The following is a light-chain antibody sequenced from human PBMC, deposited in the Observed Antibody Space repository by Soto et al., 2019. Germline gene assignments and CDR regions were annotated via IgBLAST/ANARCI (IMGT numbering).Light chain of an antibody. CDR2: CSA. Sequence: EIVMTQSPATLSVSPGERATLSCRASQSVFSSLAWFQQRPGQAPRLLIYCSATRATGIPARFSGSGSGTEFTLTISSLQSEDSAVYYCQQYHNWPAFGQGTKVEIK. CDR3: QQYHNWPA. V-gene: IGKV3-15*01. J-gene: IGKJ1*01. CDR1: QSVFSS.